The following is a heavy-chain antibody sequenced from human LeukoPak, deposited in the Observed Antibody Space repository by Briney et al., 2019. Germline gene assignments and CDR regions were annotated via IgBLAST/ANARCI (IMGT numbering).Heavy chain of an antibody. J-gene: IGHJ4*02. Sequence: GASVKVSCKASGYTFTGYYMHWVRQAPGQGLEWMGWINPNSGVTNYAQKFQGRVTMTRDTSISTAYMELSRLRSDDTAVYYCARNIVVVVAATHFDYWGQGTLATVSS. CDR1: GYTFTGYY. D-gene: IGHD2-15*01. CDR3: ARNIVVVVAATHFDY. CDR2: INPNSGVT. V-gene: IGHV1-2*02.